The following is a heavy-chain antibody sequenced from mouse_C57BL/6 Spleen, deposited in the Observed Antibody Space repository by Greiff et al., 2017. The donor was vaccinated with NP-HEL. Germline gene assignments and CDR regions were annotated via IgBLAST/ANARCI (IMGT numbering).Heavy chain of an antibody. CDR1: GYAFSSSW. J-gene: IGHJ4*01. V-gene: IGHV1-82*01. CDR2: IYPGDGDT. D-gene: IGHD2-3*01. Sequence: QVQLQQSGPELVKPRASVKISCKASGYAFSSSWMNWVKQRPGKGLEWIGRIYPGDGDTNYNGKFKGKATLTADKSSSTAYMQLSSLTSEDSAVYFCARWDGYPYAMDYWGQGTSVTVSS. CDR3: ARWDGYPYAMDY.